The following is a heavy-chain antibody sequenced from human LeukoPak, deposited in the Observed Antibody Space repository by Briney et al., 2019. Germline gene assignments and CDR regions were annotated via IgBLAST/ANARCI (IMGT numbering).Heavy chain of an antibody. J-gene: IGHJ4*02. CDR3: ARQHSSWSGRYFDY. CDR2: IYTSGST. CDR1: GGSISSYY. Sequence: SETLSLTCTVSGGSISSYYWSWIRQPAGKGLEWIGRIYTSGSTNYNPSLKSRVTMSVDTSKNQFSLKLSSVTAADTAVYYRARQHSSWSGRYFDYWGQGTLVTVSS. D-gene: IGHD3-3*01. V-gene: IGHV4-4*07.